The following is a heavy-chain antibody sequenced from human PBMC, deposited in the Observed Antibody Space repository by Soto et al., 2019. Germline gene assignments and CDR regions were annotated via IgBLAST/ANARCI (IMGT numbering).Heavy chain of an antibody. V-gene: IGHV5-10-1*01. Sequence: GESLKISCKGSGYIFTSYWISWVRQMPGKGLEWMGRIDPSDSYTKYSPSLQGHVTISADKSINTAYLQWRSLKAADTAIYYCARSGSVVGAAITDSWGQGTLVTVSS. D-gene: IGHD2-15*01. CDR2: IDPSDSYT. CDR1: GYIFTSYW. J-gene: IGHJ4*02. CDR3: ARSGSVVGAAITDS.